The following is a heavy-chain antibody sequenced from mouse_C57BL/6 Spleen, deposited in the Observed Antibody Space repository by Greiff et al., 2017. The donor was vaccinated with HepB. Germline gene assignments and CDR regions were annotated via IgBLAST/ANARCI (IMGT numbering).Heavy chain of an antibody. V-gene: IGHV1-42*01. CDR2: INPSTGGT. Sequence: EVQLQQSGPELVKPGASVKISCKASGYSFTGYYMNWVKQSPEKSLEWIGEINPSTGGTTYNQKFKAKATLTVDKSSSTAYMQLKSLTSEDSAVYYCARQGDVYYWYFDVWRPGTTVTVSS. CDR1: GYSFTGYY. J-gene: IGHJ1*01. CDR3: ARQGDVYYWYFDV.